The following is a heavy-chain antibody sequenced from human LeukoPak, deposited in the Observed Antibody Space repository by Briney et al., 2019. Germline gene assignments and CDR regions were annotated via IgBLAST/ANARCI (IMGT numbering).Heavy chain of an antibody. CDR2: INSSSSYI. D-gene: IGHD1-26*01. CDR1: GFTFSSYS. CDR3: ARGQWELLLDYYYYMDV. J-gene: IGHJ6*03. V-gene: IGHV3-21*01. Sequence: GGSLRLSCAASGFTFSSYSMNWVRQAPGKGLEWVSSINSSSSYIYYADSVKGRFTISRDNAKNSLYLQMNSLRAEDTAVYYCARGQWELLLDYYYYMDVWGKGTTVTVSS.